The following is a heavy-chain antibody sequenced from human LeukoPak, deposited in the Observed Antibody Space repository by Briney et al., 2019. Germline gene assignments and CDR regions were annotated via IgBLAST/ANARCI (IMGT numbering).Heavy chain of an antibody. V-gene: IGHV3-30*04. Sequence: PGGSLRLSCAASGFTFSSFAMHWVRQAPGKGLEWVAVISYDGSNKYYADSVKGRFTISRDNSKNTLYLQMNSLRAEDTAVYYCARDTPPRSDIVVVVAAPGYWGQGTLVTVSS. J-gene: IGHJ4*02. D-gene: IGHD2-15*01. CDR1: GFTFSSFA. CDR2: ISYDGSNK. CDR3: ARDTPPRSDIVVVVAAPGY.